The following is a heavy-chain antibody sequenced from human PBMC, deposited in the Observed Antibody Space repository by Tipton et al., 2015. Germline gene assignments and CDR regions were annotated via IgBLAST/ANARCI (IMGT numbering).Heavy chain of an antibody. D-gene: IGHD4-11*01. Sequence: SLRLSCAASGFTFSSYVMAWVRQPPGKGLEWIGEIYHSGSTNYNPSLKSRITISVDKSKNQFSLKLTSVTAADTAVYYCARGYSNYWGYWGQGTLVTVSS. CDR2: IYHSGST. J-gene: IGHJ4*02. CDR3: ARGYSNYWGY. V-gene: IGHV4-4*02. CDR1: GFTFSSYV.